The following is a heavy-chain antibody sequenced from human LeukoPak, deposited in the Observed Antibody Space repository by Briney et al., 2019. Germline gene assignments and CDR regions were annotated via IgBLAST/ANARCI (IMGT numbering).Heavy chain of an antibody. J-gene: IGHJ4*02. D-gene: IGHD6-19*01. CDR1: GFTFSSYG. CDR3: ARDKVAGTYYFDY. Sequence: GGSLRLSCAASGFTFSSYGMSWVRQAPGKGLEWVSAISGSGGSTYYADSVKGRFTISRDNSKNTLYLQMNSLRAEDTAVYYCARDKVAGTYYFDYWGQGTLVTVSS. V-gene: IGHV3-23*01. CDR2: ISGSGGST.